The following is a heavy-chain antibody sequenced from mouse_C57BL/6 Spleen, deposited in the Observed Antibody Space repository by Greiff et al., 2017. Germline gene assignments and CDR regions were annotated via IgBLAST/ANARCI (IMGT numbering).Heavy chain of an antibody. CDR3: TRFTTTVVDAMDY. V-gene: IGHV1-15*01. CDR2: IDPETGGT. D-gene: IGHD1-1*01. J-gene: IGHJ4*01. CDR1: GYTFTDYE. Sequence: LQESGAELVRPGASVTLSCKASGYTFTDYEMHWVKQTPVHGLEWIGAIDPETGGTAYNQKFKGKAILTADKSSSTAYMELRSLTSEDSAVYYCTRFTTTVVDAMDYWGQGTSVTVSS.